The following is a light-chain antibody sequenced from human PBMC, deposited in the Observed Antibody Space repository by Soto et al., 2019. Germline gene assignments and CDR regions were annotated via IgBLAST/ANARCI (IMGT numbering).Light chain of an antibody. J-gene: IGLJ2*01. V-gene: IGLV1-44*01. CDR2: TNN. CDR3: AAWDDSLNGPV. CDR1: SSTIGRNT. Sequence: QLVLTQPPSASGAPGQRVTISCSGSSSTIGRNTVNWYRQLPGTAPKLLIFTNNQRPSGVPDRFSGSKSGTSASLAISGLQSEDEADYYCAAWDDSLNGPVFGGGTKLTVL.